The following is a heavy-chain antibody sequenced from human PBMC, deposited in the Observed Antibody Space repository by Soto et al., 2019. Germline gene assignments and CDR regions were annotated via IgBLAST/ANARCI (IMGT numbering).Heavy chain of an antibody. D-gene: IGHD6-19*01. CDR2: IWYDGTSK. V-gene: IGHV3-33*06. CDR3: AKNSGWFTA. Sequence: SRLLYCSASGFPDRNPAIQWFRQAPGKGLEWVGLIWYDGTSKYYADSVKGRFTISRDNSKNTVYLQMNSLRADDTAVYYCAKNSGWFTAWGQGTLVTVSA. CDR1: GFPDRNPA. J-gene: IGHJ5*02.